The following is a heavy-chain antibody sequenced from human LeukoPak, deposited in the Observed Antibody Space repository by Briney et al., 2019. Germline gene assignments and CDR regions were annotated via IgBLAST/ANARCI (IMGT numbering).Heavy chain of an antibody. Sequence: GGSLRLSCAASGFTFSSCAMSWVRQAPGKGLEWVSTIIDSGNSIYYADSAEGRFTISRDNSKNTLYLQMNSLRAGDTAVYYCAKDPIFSGSYGVFDYWGLGTLVTVSA. D-gene: IGHD1-26*01. CDR1: GFTFSSCA. J-gene: IGHJ4*02. CDR3: AKDPIFSGSYGVFDY. V-gene: IGHV3-23*01. CDR2: IIDSGNSI.